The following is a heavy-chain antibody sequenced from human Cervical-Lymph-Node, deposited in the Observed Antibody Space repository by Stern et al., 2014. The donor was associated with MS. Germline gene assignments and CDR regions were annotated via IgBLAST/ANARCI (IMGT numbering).Heavy chain of an antibody. V-gene: IGHV3-66*01. D-gene: IGHD6-6*01. CDR3: TREMAARRFDP. CDR1: GLTVSSNY. J-gene: IGHJ5*02. Sequence: EMQLVESGGGLAQPGGSLRLSCAASGLTVSSNYMTWVRQAPGKGREWVSLIYAGSITHYADSVKGRFTISRDNSENILYLQMNSLRVEDTAVYYCTREMAARRFDPWGQGTLVIVSS. CDR2: IYAGSIT.